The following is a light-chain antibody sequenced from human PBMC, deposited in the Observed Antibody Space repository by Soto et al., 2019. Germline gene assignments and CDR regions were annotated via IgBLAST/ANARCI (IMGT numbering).Light chain of an antibody. Sequence: EIVLTQSPSTLSLSPGERATLSCRASQSVSSNYLACYQQKPGQAPRLLIYGASSRATGIPDRFSGSGSGTDFTLIISRLEPEDFAVYYCQQYDSSPWTVGEGTNVEIK. J-gene: IGKJ1*01. V-gene: IGKV3-20*01. CDR1: QSVSSNY. CDR3: QQYDSSPWT. CDR2: GAS.